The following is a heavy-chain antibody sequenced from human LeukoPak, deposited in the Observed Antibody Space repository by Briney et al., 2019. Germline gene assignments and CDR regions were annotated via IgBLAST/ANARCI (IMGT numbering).Heavy chain of an antibody. V-gene: IGHV3-48*03. D-gene: IGHD3-10*01. Sequence: GGSLRLSCAASGFTFSSYEMNWVRQAPGKGLEWVSYISTSGSMIYYADSVKGRFTISRDNSKNTLYLQMNSLRAEDTAVYYCARRNYYYGSGSYYKPPYYYYYMDVWGKGTTVTISS. CDR2: ISTSGSMI. CDR3: ARRNYYYGSGSYYKPPYYYYYMDV. CDR1: GFTFSSYE. J-gene: IGHJ6*03.